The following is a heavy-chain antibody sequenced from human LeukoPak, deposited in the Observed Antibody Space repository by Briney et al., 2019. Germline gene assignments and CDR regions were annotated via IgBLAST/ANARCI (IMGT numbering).Heavy chain of an antibody. CDR3: ASDENNISWFFY. Sequence: PSETLSLTCAVYGGSFSGYYWSWIRQPPGKGLEWIGEINHSGSTNYNPSLKSRVTISVETSRNQFSLKLTSVTDADTAVYYCASDENNISWFFYWGQGALVTVSS. D-gene: IGHD6-13*01. CDR1: GGSFSGYY. CDR2: INHSGST. V-gene: IGHV4-34*01. J-gene: IGHJ4*02.